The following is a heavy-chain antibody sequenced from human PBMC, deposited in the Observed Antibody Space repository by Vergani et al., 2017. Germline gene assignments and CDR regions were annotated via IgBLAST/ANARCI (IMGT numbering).Heavy chain of an antibody. CDR3: AKVGIAAARYYFDY. V-gene: IGHV3-23*03. J-gene: IGHJ4*02. D-gene: IGHD6-13*01. Sequence: EVQLVESGGVVVQPGGSLRLSCAASGFTFDDYTMHWVRQAPGKGLEWVSVIYSGGSTYYADSVKGRFTISRDNSKNTLYLQMNSLRAEDTAVYYCAKVGIAAARYYFDYWGQGTLVTVSS. CDR2: IYSGGST. CDR1: GFTFDDYT.